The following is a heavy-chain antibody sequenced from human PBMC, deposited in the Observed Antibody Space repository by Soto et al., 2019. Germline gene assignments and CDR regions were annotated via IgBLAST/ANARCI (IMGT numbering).Heavy chain of an antibody. CDR3: AKGLLGNYYYSGMDV. V-gene: IGHV3-23*01. CDR2: ISGSGGST. J-gene: IGHJ6*02. Sequence: GGSLRLSCAASGFTFSSYAMSWVRQAPGKGLEWVSAISGSGGSTYYADSVKGRFTISRDNSKNTLYLQMNSLRAEDTAVYYCAKGLLGNYYYSGMDVWGQGTTVTVSS. D-gene: IGHD2-15*01. CDR1: GFTFSSYA.